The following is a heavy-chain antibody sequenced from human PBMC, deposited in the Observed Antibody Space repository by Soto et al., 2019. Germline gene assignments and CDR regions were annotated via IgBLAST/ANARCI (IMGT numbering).Heavy chain of an antibody. Sequence: SVKVSCKASGGTFSSYAISWVRQAPGQGLEWMGGIIPIFGTANYAQKFQGRVTITADESTSTAYMELSSLRSEDTAVYYCARVLGIAPGIAVAGTRDYYYYGMDFWGQGTSVTVSS. D-gene: IGHD6-19*01. J-gene: IGHJ6*02. V-gene: IGHV1-69*13. CDR3: ARVLGIAPGIAVAGTRDYYYYGMDF. CDR1: GGTFSSYA. CDR2: IIPIFGTA.